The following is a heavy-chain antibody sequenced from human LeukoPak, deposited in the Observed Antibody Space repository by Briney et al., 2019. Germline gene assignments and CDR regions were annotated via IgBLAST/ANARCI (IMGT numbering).Heavy chain of an antibody. CDR3: AKGGGSSYYYYMDV. CDR2: ISGSGGTT. J-gene: IGHJ6*03. D-gene: IGHD6-13*01. CDR1: GFTFSSYG. Sequence: GGSLRLSCAASGFTFSSYGMSWVRQAPGRGLEWVSAISGSGGTTYYADSVKGRFTISRDNFKNTLYLQMNSLRAEDTAVYSCAKGGGSSYYYYMDVWGKGTTVTISS. V-gene: IGHV3-23*01.